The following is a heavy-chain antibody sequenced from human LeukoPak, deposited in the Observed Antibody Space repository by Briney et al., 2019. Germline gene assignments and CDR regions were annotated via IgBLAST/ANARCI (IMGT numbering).Heavy chain of an antibody. J-gene: IGHJ6*02. D-gene: IGHD2-2*01. CDR3: AREEAYQLLLSAHYYYGMDV. CDR2: INPNSGGT. V-gene: IGHV1-2*02. Sequence: ASVKVSCKASGYTFTGYYMHWVRQAPGQGLEWMGWINPNSGGTNYAQKFQGRVTMTRDTSISTAYMELSRLRSDDTAVYYCAREEAYQLLLSAHYYYGMDVWGQGTTVTVSS. CDR1: GYTFTGYY.